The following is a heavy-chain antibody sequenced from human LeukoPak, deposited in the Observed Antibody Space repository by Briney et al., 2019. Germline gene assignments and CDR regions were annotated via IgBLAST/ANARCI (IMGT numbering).Heavy chain of an antibody. CDR2: ISSSGSGDNT. CDR3: AKDRPVGPSYWSFDL. J-gene: IGHJ2*01. V-gene: IGHV3-23*01. D-gene: IGHD1-26*01. Sequence: GGSLRLSCAASGVTLSTYAMSWARQAPGKGLEWVSGISSSGSGDNTYYADSVKGRFTISRDSSKNTLFLHMNTLRAEDTAIYSCAKDRPVGPSYWSFDLGGRATLVTVSS. CDR1: GVTLSTYA.